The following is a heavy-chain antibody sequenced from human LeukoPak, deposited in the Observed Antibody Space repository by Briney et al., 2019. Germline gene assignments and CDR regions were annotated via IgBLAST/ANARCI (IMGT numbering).Heavy chain of an antibody. CDR2: IYPGDSDT. D-gene: IGHD6-19*01. J-gene: IGHJ4*02. Sequence: GASLQISCEGAGSIFTSDWIGCGRALRGKGLEGVGIIYPGDSDTRYSPSCQGQLTISADKSIRTAYLQWSSLPASDTAMSYCARLALSGWYFDDYWGQGTLVTVSS. CDR3: ARLALSGWYFDDY. V-gene: IGHV5-51*01. CDR1: GSIFTSDW.